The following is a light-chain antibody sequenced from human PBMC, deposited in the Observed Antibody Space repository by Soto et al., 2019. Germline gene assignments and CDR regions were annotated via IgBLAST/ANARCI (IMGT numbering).Light chain of an antibody. CDR1: QSISSW. V-gene: IGKV1-5*01. CDR2: DAS. J-gene: IGKJ1*01. Sequence: DIQMTQSPSTLSASVGDRVTITCRASQSISSWLAWYQQKPGKAPKLLIYDASSWESGVPSRFIVSGSGTEFTLTISSLQPDDFATYYCQQYNSLWTFGQGTKVEIK. CDR3: QQYNSLWT.